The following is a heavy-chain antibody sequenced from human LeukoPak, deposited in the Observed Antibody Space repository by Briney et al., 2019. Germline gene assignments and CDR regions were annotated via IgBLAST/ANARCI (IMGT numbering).Heavy chain of an antibody. CDR3: ARSYYDSSGPQGYYFDY. CDR2: IYSGGST. D-gene: IGHD3-22*01. J-gene: IGHJ4*02. V-gene: IGHV3-53*01. CDR1: GFTVSSNY. Sequence: PGGSLRLSCAASGFTVSSNYMSWVRQAPGKGLEWVSVIYSGGSTYYADSVRGRFTISRDNSKNTLYLQMNSLRAEDTAVYYCARSYYDSSGPQGYYFDYWGQGTLVTVSS.